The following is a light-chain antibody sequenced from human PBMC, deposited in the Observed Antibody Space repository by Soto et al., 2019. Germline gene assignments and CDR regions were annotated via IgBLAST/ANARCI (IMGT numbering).Light chain of an antibody. V-gene: IGKV1-5*01. CDR2: DAS. CDR3: QQYNSYPWT. CDR1: QSISSW. Sequence: DIQMIQSPSTLSASVGDRVTITCRASQSISSWLAWYQQKPGKAPKLLIYDASSLESGVPSRFSGSGSGTEFTLTISSLQPDDFATYYRQQYNSYPWTFGQGTKVEIK. J-gene: IGKJ1*01.